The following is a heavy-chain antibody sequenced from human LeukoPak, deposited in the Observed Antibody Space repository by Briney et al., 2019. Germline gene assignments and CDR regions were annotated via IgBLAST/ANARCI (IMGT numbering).Heavy chain of an antibody. Sequence: PSETLSLTSTVSGGSISSGDYYWSWIRQPPGKGLEWLGYIYYSGSTYYNPSLKSRVTISVDTSKNQFSLKLSSVTAADTAVYYCASSHDYGDCGGAFDIWGQGTMVTVSS. D-gene: IGHD4-17*01. CDR3: ASSHDYGDCGGAFDI. J-gene: IGHJ3*02. V-gene: IGHV4-30-4*01. CDR1: GGSISSGDYY. CDR2: IYYSGST.